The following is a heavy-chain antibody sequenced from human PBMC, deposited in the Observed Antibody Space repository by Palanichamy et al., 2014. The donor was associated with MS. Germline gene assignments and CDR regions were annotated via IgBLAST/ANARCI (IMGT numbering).Heavy chain of an antibody. Sequence: EVQLVESGGGLVXPGGSLRLSCVASGFNLSSYWMHWVRQVPGKGLMWVSRMNSDGSDRSYADSVKGRFTISRDNAKNTVYLQMNSLRAGDTAVYYCARDRRYDFRGGSPLDYWGQGTLVTVSS. J-gene: IGHJ4*02. CDR1: GFNLSSYW. CDR3: ARDRRYDFRGGSPLDY. CDR2: MNSDGSDR. V-gene: IGHV3-74*01. D-gene: IGHD3-3*01.